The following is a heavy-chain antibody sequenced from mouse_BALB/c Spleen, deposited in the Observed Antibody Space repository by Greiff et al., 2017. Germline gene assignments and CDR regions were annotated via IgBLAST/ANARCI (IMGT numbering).Heavy chain of an antibody. J-gene: IGHJ1*01. D-gene: IGHD1-1*01. V-gene: IGHV3-1*02. CDR2: IHYSGST. Sequence: EVQLQESGPDLVKPSQSLSLTCTVTGYSITSGYSWHWIRQFPGNKLEWMGYIHYSGSTNYNPSLKSRISITRDTSKNQFFLQLNSVTTEDTATYYCARGRYYGSSSYWYFDVWGAGTTVTVSS. CDR3: ARGRYYGSSSYWYFDV. CDR1: GYSITSGYS.